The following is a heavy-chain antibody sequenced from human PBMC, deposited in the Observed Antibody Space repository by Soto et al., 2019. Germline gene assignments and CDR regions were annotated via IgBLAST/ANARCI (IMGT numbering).Heavy chain of an antibody. CDR2: IYYSGST. J-gene: IGHJ3*02. V-gene: IGHV4-59*01. CDR3: ARGGGVWSGYYDAFDI. Sequence: LSLTCTVSGGSISSYYWSWIRQPPGKGLEWIGYIYYSGSTNYNPSLKSRVTISVDTSKNQFSLKLSSVTAADTAVYYCARGGGVWSGYYDAFDIWGQGTMVTVSS. D-gene: IGHD3-3*01. CDR1: GGSISSYY.